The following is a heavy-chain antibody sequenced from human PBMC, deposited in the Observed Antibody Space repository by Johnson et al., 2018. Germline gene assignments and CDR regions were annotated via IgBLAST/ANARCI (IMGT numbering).Heavy chain of an antibody. CDR1: GYTFTRYE. Sequence: QVQLVQSGAEVREPGASXKVSCKASGYTFTRYEINWVRQATGQGLEWMGWMNPNSGNTDYAQNFQDRVTMTRNSSITTAYMELSSLRSEDTAVYYCARLVALPDFYYGMDVWGQGTTVTVSS. J-gene: IGHJ6*02. CDR2: MNPNSGNT. CDR3: ARLVALPDFYYGMDV. V-gene: IGHV1-8*01. D-gene: IGHD2-21*01.